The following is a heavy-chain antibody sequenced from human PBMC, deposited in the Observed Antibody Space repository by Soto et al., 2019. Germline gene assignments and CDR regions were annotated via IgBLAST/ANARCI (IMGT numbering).Heavy chain of an antibody. CDR2: TYYRSKWVN. V-gene: IGHV6-1*01. CDR1: GDSVSHNSAA. D-gene: IGHD3-3*02. CDR3: AREARLADSIFHHWFDP. Sequence: WQTLSLICAISGDSVSHNSAAWNWIMQCPSRGLEWLGRTYYRSKWVNNYALSVKGRITINPDTSKNQFSLQLNSVTPEDTAVYYCAREARLADSIFHHWFDPWAKATLLTASS. J-gene: IGHJ5*02.